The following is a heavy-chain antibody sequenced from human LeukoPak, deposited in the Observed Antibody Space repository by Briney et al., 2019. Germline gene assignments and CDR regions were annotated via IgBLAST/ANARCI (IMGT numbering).Heavy chain of an antibody. CDR3: ARVGGGNHIDY. Sequence: SETLSLTCTVSGGSISSYYWSWIRQPPGKGLEWIGYIYYSGSTNYNPSLKSRVTISVDTSKNQFSLKLSSVTAADTAVYYCARVGGGNHIDYWGQGTLVTVSS. J-gene: IGHJ4*02. V-gene: IGHV4-59*12. D-gene: IGHD4-23*01. CDR1: GGSISSYY. CDR2: IYYSGST.